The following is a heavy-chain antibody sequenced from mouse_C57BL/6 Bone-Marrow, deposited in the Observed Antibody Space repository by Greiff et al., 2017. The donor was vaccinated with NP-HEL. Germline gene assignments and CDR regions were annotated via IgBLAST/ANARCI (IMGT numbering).Heavy chain of an antibody. Sequence: VQLQESGAELVRPGTSVTVSCKASGYAFTNYLIEWVKQRPGQGLEWIGVINPGSGGPNYNEKFKGKATLTADKSSSTAYMQLSSLTSEDSAVYFCSRGVLPYAMDYWGQGTSVTVSS. CDR3: SRGVLPYAMDY. V-gene: IGHV1-54*01. CDR2: INPGSGGP. D-gene: IGHD1-1*01. CDR1: GYAFTNYL. J-gene: IGHJ4*01.